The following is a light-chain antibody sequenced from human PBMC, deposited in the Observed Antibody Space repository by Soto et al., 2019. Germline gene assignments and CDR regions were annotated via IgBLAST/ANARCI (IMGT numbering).Light chain of an antibody. V-gene: IGKV1-33*01. Sequence: DIQMTQSPSSLSASVGDRVTITCQASQDISNYLNWYQQKPGKAPKLLIYDASNLEAGVPSRFSGSRSSMDFTLTISSPQPEDISTYYCQQYDNLPRLTFGGGTKVEIK. CDR3: QQYDNLPRLT. J-gene: IGKJ4*01. CDR2: DAS. CDR1: QDISNY.